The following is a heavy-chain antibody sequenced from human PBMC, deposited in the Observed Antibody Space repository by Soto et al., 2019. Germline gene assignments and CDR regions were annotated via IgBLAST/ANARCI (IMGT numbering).Heavy chain of an antibody. V-gene: IGHV3-74*01. J-gene: IGHJ6*02. CDR3: ATGGSFRLDV. CDR2: IDPNGGVR. Sequence: GGSLRLSCAASGFTLSTFWIHWVRQVPGKGLVWVSRIDPNGGVRNYGDSVKGRFTTSRDNAKNMVYLQVNSLGAEDTAVYYCATGGSFRLDVWGQGTTVTVSS. CDR1: GFTLSTFW. D-gene: IGHD1-26*01.